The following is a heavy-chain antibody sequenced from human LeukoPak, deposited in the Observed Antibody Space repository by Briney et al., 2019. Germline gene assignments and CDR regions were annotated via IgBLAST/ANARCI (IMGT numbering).Heavy chain of an antibody. CDR2: IYYSGST. CDR1: GFTFSSYA. J-gene: IGHJ6*03. Sequence: GSLRLSCAASGFTFSSYAMGWVRQAPGKGREWSGSIYYSGSTYYNPSLKSRVTISVDTSKNQFSLKLSSVTAADTAVYYCARRLGGTYYFYYTDVWGKGTPVTVSS. V-gene: IGHV4-39*01. CDR3: ARRLGGTYYFYYTDV. D-gene: IGHD3-16*01.